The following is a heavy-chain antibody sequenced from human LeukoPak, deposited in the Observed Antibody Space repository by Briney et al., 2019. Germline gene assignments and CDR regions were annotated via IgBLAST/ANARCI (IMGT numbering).Heavy chain of an antibody. CDR1: GYTFTSYD. J-gene: IGHJ4*02. D-gene: IGHD1-14*01. Sequence: ASVKVSCKASGYTFTSYDINWVRQATGQGLEWMGWMNPNSGNTGYAQKFQGRVTMTRNTSISTAYMELSSLRSEDTAVYYCARGPSRRVKPHYYFDYWGQGTLVTVSS. V-gene: IGHV1-8*01. CDR3: ARGPSRRVKPHYYFDY. CDR2: MNPNSGNT.